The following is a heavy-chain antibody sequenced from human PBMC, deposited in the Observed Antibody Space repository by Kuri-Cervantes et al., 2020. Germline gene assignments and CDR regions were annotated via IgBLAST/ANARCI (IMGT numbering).Heavy chain of an antibody. CDR2: ISYDGSNK. V-gene: IGHV3-30*14. CDR3: ARDTYYYGMDV. J-gene: IGHJ6*02. Sequence: GGSLRLSCAASGFTFSSYAMHWVRQAPGKGLEWVAVISYDGSNKYYADSVKGRFSISRDNSKNTLYLQMNSLRAEDTAVYYCARDTYYYGMDVWGQGTTVTVSS. CDR1: GFTFSSYA.